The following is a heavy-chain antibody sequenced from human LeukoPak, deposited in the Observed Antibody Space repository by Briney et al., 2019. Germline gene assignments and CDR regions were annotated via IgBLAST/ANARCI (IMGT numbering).Heavy chain of an antibody. D-gene: IGHD5-18*01. CDR1: GFIFSSYG. CDR2: IRYDGSNK. CDR3: AKDIRYGYDY. J-gene: IGHJ4*02. V-gene: IGHV3-30*02. Sequence: PGGSLRPSCAVSGFIFSSYGMHWVRQAPGKGLEWVAFIRYDGSNKYYADSVKGRFTISRDNSKNTLYLQMNSLRAEDTAVYYCAKDIRYGYDYWGQGTLVTVSS.